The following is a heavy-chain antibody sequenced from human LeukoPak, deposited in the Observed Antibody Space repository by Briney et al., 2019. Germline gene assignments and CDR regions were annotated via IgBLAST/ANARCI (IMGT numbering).Heavy chain of an antibody. CDR2: ISDSGGST. CDR3: AKCRGSSWSDYFDY. V-gene: IGHV3-23*01. D-gene: IGHD6-13*01. J-gene: IGHJ4*02. CDR1: GFSLSRYA. Sequence: PGASLRLSCAVSGFSLSRYAMSWVRKAPGKGLEWVSAISDSGGSTYYADSVKGRFTISRDNSRNTPYLQMNTLRAEDTAVYYCAKCRGSSWSDYFDYWSQGTLVTVSS.